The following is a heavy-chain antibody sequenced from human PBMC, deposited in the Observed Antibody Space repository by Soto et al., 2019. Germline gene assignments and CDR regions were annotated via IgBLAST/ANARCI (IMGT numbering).Heavy chain of an antibody. V-gene: IGHV1-58*01. D-gene: IGHD6-19*01. CDR1: GFTFTHSA. J-gene: IGHJ3*01. CDR3: AASTPRGGSGSPS. Sequence: SLKVSCQASGFTFTHSAVQWVRQARGQRLEWIGWIVVGSGNTNYAQKFQERVTITRDMSTSTAYMELSSLRSEDTAVYYCAASTPRGGSGSPSWGQ. CDR2: IVVGSGNT.